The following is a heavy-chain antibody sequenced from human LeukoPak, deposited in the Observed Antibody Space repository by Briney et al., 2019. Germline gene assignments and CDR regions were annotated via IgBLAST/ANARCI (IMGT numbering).Heavy chain of an antibody. V-gene: IGHV1-18*04. CDR2: ISAYNGDT. CDR3: ARDGGGSDSSWFERSLPIAHYYYYMDV. J-gene: IGHJ6*03. CDR1: GYTFTGYF. D-gene: IGHD3-16*01. Sequence: ASVKVSCKASGYTFTGYFIHWVRQAPGQGLEWMGWISAYNGDTSYAQKFQVIVTMTTDTSTTTAYMELRSLRSDDTAVYYCARDGGGSDSSWFERSLPIAHYYYYMDVWGKGTTVTVSS.